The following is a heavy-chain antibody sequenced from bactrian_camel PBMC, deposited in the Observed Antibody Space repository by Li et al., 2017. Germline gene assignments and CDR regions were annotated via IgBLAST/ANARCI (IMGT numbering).Heavy chain of an antibody. J-gene: IGHJ6*01. CDR2: LESDGTI. CDR1: GKFENWHT. D-gene: IGHD6*01. V-gene: IGHV3S53*01. CDR3: AVRPQHCPRPPIRDFGY. Sequence: HVQLVESGGGSVQAGGSLELACTIAGKFENWHTLGWIRQVEGKGREGVAALESDGTITYNDFVEGRFTISKDNAKNTVYLQMNSLKPEDTAMYYCAVRPQHCPRPPIRDFGYCEQGTQVTVS.